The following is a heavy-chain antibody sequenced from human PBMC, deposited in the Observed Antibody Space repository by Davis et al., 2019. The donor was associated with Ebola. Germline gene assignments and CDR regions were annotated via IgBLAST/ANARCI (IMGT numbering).Heavy chain of an antibody. CDR3: ARDEKWFGEYYYGMDV. V-gene: IGHV4-31*02. Sequence: SCTVSGGSISSGGYYWSWIRQHPGKGLEWIGYIYYSGSTYYNPSLKSRVTISVDTSKNQFSLKLSSVTAADTAVYYCARDEKWFGEYYYGMDVWGKGTTVTVSS. J-gene: IGHJ6*04. CDR1: GGSISSGGYY. CDR2: IYYSGST. D-gene: IGHD3-10*01.